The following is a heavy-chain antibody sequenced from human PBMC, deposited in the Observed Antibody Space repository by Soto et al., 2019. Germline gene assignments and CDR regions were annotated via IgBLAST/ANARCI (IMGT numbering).Heavy chain of an antibody. CDR3: ARSGIAAAVWFDP. CDR2: IYYSGST. D-gene: IGHD6-13*01. J-gene: IGHJ5*02. Sequence: QVQLQESGPGLVKPSQTLSLTCTVSGGSISSGGYYWSWIRQHPGKGLGWIGYIYYSGSTYYNPSLKSRVTISVDTSKNQFSLKLSSVTAADTAVHYCARSGIAAAVWFDPWGQGTLVTVSS. CDR1: GGSISSGGYY. V-gene: IGHV4-31*03.